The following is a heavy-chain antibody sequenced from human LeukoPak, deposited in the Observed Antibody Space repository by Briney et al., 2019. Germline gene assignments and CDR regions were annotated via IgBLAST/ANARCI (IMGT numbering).Heavy chain of an antibody. V-gene: IGHV1-2*02. CDR2: INPNSGGT. CDR1: GYIFTGYG. Sequence: GGSVKVSCKASGYIFTGYGFTWVRQAPGQGLEWMGWINPNSGGTNYAQKFQGRVTMTRDTSISTAYMELSRLRSDDTAVYYCARGSKITGTLVYWGQGTLVTVSS. D-gene: IGHD1-20*01. CDR3: ARGSKITGTLVY. J-gene: IGHJ4*02.